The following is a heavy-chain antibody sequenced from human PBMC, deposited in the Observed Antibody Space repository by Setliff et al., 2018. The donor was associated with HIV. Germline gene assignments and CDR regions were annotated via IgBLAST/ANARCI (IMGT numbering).Heavy chain of an antibody. V-gene: IGHV3-21*04. CDR3: ARVQYHYDGTVYYIQCPDY. CDR2: ISYDSRFI. J-gene: IGHJ4*02. CDR1: GFTFSNYN. D-gene: IGHD3-22*01. Sequence: SLRLSCAASGFTFSNYNMNWVRQAPGKGLEWVSSISYDSRFIYHADSMKGRFTISRDNAKKLVYLQMNSLRAEDTASYYCARVQYHYDGTVYYIQCPDYWGQGTLVTVSS.